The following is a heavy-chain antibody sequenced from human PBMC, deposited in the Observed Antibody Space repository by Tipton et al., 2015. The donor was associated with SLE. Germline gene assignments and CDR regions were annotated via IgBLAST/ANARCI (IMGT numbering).Heavy chain of an antibody. CDR1: GGSFSGYY. D-gene: IGHD1-26*01. J-gene: IGHJ3*02. Sequence: TLSLTCAVYGGSFSGYYWSWIRQLPGKGLEWIGHIYTSGITNYNPPLKSRVTISVDKSKNQFSLKLSSVTAADAAVYYCARDFWSQIVGAGGAFHMWGQGTMVTVAS. V-gene: IGHV4-4*08. CDR3: ARDFWSQIVGAGGAFHM. CDR2: IYTSGIT.